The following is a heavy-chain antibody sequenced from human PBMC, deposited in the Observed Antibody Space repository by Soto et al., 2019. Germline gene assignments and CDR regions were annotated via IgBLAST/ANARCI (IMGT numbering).Heavy chain of an antibody. V-gene: IGHV1-18*04. CDR3: ARHRFNYYDDTVYYYFDY. Sequence: ASVKVSCKASGYSFTSYGISWVGQAPGQGPEWMGWISGHNGNTNHPQSLQGRVTMTTDTSRNTAYMELRSLRSDDTAVYYCARHRFNYYDDTVYYYFDYWGQGTLVTVSS. J-gene: IGHJ4*02. CDR2: ISGHNGNT. D-gene: IGHD3-22*01. CDR1: GYSFTSYG.